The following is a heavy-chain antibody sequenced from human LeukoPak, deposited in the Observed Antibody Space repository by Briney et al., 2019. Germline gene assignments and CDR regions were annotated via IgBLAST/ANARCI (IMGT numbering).Heavy chain of an antibody. J-gene: IGHJ4*02. Sequence: SETLSLTCSVSGGSISSGGYYWSWIRQHPGKGLEWIGPIYYSGTTYYNPSLKSRLTVSVDTSTNQFSLKLSSVIAADTAVYYCARGERYGFFDYWGQGTLVTASS. D-gene: IGHD3/OR15-3a*01. CDR3: ARGERYGFFDY. CDR1: GGSISSGGYY. CDR2: IYYSGTT. V-gene: IGHV4-31*03.